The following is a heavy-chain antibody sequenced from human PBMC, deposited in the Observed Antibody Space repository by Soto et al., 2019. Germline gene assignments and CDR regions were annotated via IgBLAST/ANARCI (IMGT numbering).Heavy chain of an antibody. J-gene: IGHJ4*02. CDR1: GGSISSSSYY. Sequence: QLQLQESGPGLVKPSETLSLTCTVSGGSISSSSYYWGWIRQPPGKGLEWIGSIYYSGSTYYNPSLKSRVTISVDTSTSQFSLKLSSVTAADSAVYYCASGKIAVAGLFDYWGQGTLVTVSS. D-gene: IGHD6-19*01. V-gene: IGHV4-39*01. CDR3: ASGKIAVAGLFDY. CDR2: IYYSGST.